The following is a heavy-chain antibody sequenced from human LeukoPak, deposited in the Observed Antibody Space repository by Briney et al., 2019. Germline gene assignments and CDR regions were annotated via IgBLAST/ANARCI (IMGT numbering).Heavy chain of an antibody. CDR3: ARDGIDYDILTGYPDAFDI. V-gene: IGHV4-31*03. CDR2: IYYSGST. J-gene: IGHJ3*02. Sequence: TLSLTCTVSGGSISSGGYYWSWSRQHPGKGLEWIGYIYYSGSTYYNPSLKSRVTISVDTSKNQFSLKLSSVTAADTAVYYCARDGIDYDILTGYPDAFDIWGQGTMVTVSS. D-gene: IGHD3-9*01. CDR1: GGSISSGGYY.